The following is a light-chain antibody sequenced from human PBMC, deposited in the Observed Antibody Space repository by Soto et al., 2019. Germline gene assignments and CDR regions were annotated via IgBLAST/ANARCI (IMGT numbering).Light chain of an antibody. CDR2: AAS. Sequence: DIQMTQSPSSLSASVGYRFTITCRASQSISRYLNWYQQKPGKAPKLLIYAASTLQGGVPSRFSGSGSGTDFTLTISCLQSEDFATYYCQQYYSYPPDFGGGTKVDIK. CDR1: QSISRY. V-gene: IGKV1-39*01. J-gene: IGKJ4*01. CDR3: QQYYSYPPD.